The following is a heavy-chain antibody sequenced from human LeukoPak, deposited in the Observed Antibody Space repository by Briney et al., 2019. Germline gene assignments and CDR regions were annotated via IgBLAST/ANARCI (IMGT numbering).Heavy chain of an antibody. CDR1: GFTFSSYS. CDR2: ISSSSSYI. CDR3: ARRLMVRGVISHMDV. Sequence: PGGSLRLSCAASGFTFSSYSMNWVRQAPGKGLEWVSSISSSSSYIYYADSVKGRFTISRDNAKNSLYLQMNSLRAEDTAVYYCARRLMVRGVISHMDVWGKGTTVTVSS. V-gene: IGHV3-21*06. D-gene: IGHD3-10*01. J-gene: IGHJ6*03.